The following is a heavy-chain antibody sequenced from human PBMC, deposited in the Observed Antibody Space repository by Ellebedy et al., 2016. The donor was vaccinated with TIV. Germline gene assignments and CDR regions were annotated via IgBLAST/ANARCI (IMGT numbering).Heavy chain of an antibody. CDR3: ARDHMFGGQLVQYWYFDL. D-gene: IGHD3-10*02. CDR1: GYTFTSYD. Sequence: ASVKVSCKASGYTFTSYDINWVRQATGQGLEWMGWMNPNSGNTGYTQKFQGRVTMTTDTSTSTAYMELRGLRSDDTAVYYCARDHMFGGQLVQYWYFDLWGRGTLVTVSS. V-gene: IGHV1-8*01. CDR2: MNPNSGNT. J-gene: IGHJ2*01.